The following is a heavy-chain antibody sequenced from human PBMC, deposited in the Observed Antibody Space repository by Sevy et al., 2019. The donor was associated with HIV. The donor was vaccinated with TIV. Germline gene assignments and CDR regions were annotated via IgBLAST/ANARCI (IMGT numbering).Heavy chain of an antibody. V-gene: IGHV1-18*01. Sequence: ASVKVSCKASGYTFTYYHITWVRQAPGQGLEWMGWITPNNGHTNIAQRLQGRVTMTTDTSTSTAYLELRGLTSDDTAVDYCARAPSGSQGPGQYFHHWGQGTLVTVSS. CDR2: ITPNNGHT. J-gene: IGHJ1*01. D-gene: IGHD1-26*01. CDR1: GYTFTYYH. CDR3: ARAPSGSQGPGQYFHH.